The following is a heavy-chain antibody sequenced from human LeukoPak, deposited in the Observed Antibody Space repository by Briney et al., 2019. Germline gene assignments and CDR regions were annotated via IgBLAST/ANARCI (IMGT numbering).Heavy chain of an antibody. CDR3: ARGTTYYGILTGYVGAFDI. CDR1: EFTFSDYT. J-gene: IGHJ3*02. D-gene: IGHD3-9*01. V-gene: IGHV3-48*04. CDR2: ITSSGGTI. Sequence: GDSLRLSCAASEFTFSDYTMNWVRQVPGKGLEWVSSITSSGGTIYYADSVKGRFTLSRDNAKNSLYLQMNSLRAEDAAVYYCARGTTYYGILTGYVGAFDIRGQGTMVTVSS.